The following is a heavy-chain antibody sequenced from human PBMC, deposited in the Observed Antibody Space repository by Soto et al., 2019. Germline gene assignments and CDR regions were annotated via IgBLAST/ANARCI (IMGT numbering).Heavy chain of an antibody. D-gene: IGHD3-16*01. CDR3: AKDVSSRRWFDP. J-gene: IGHJ5*02. V-gene: IGHV4-59*10. CDR2: MQHTGNT. Sequence: SETLSLTCAVSGASIRSYHWRWIRQPAGKGLEWIGRMQHTGNTNYNPSLTSRVTMSVDTSKNQISLKMTSVTAADTAVYFCAKDVSSRRWFDPWGPGSLVTVSS. CDR1: GASIRSYH.